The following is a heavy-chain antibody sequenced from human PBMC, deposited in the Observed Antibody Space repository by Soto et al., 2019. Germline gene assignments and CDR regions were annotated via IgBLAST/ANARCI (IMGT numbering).Heavy chain of an antibody. J-gene: IGHJ4*02. CDR3: ARVGFYRAATLYFDY. CDR1: GGSISSSIYY. CDR2: IYYSGST. Sequence: PSETLSLTCTVSGGSISSSIYYWGWIRQPPGKGLEWIGSIYYSGSTYYNPSLKSRVTISVDTSKNQFSLKLSSVTAADTAVYYCARVGFYRAATLYFDYWGQGTLVTVSS. V-gene: IGHV4-39*01. D-gene: IGHD2-15*01.